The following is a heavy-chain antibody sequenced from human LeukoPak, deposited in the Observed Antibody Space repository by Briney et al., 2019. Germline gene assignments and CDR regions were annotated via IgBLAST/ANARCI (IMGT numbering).Heavy chain of an antibody. CDR1: GFTFSSYW. D-gene: IGHD2-2*01. J-gene: IGHJ6*03. CDR2: ISGSGGST. Sequence: GGSLRLSCAASGFTFSSYWMTWVRQAPGKGLEWVSTISGSGGSTYYADSVKGRFTISRDNSKNTLYLQMNSLRAEDTAVYYCAKGPGYCSSTSCPRGYYYYYYMDVWGKGTTVTVSS. V-gene: IGHV3-23*01. CDR3: AKGPGYCSSTSCPRGYYYYYYMDV.